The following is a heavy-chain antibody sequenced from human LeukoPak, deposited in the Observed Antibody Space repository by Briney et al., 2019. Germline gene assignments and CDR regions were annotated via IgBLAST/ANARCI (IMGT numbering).Heavy chain of an antibody. CDR3: ARNYYYDSSGYYRDIDY. D-gene: IGHD3-22*01. V-gene: IGHV1-18*01. CDR1: GYTFTSYG. CDR2: ISAYNGNT. Sequence: GASVKVSCKASGYTFTSYGISWVRQAPGQGLEWMGWISAYNGNTNYAQKLQGRVTMTTDTSTSTAYMELSSLRSEDTAVYYCARNYYYDSSGYYRDIDYWGQGTLVTVSS. J-gene: IGHJ4*02.